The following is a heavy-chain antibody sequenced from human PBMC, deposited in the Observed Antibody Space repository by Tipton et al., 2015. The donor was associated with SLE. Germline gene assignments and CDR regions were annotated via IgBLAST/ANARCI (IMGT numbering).Heavy chain of an antibody. D-gene: IGHD5/OR15-5a*01. V-gene: IGHV3-23*01. Sequence: SLRLSCAASGVNVSRNYMSWVRQAPGKGLQWFAALIGSGGVTNDADSVKGRFTVSRDNSRNTLSLQMSSLRAEDTAIYYCAKLGLYAEFENWGQGTLVTVSS. CDR1: GVNVSRNY. CDR3: AKLGLYAEFEN. CDR2: LIGSGGVT. J-gene: IGHJ4*02.